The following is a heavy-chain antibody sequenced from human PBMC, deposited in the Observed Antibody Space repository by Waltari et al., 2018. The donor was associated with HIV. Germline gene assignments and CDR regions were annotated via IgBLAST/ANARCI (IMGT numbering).Heavy chain of an antibody. Sequence: VQLVDTGGGLMRPAGSRSRTRAATGFPVPSTSMRAVRAPSGKGIEWRSVFYSGSNIFYADSVKGRVTISTDSSRNILSLQIKSLRVEDTAIYYCVRGGGNPALRRAAGYHYYGMDVWGQGTAVIVSS. CDR1: GFPVPSTS. J-gene: IGHJ6*01. D-gene: IGHD2-15*01. CDR3: VRGGGNPALRRAAGYHYYGMDV. V-gene: IGHV3-53*02. CDR2: FYSGSNI.